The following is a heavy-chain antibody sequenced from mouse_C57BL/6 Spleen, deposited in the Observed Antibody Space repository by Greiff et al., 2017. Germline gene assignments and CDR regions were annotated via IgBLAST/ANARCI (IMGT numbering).Heavy chain of an antibody. CDR2: IYPSDSET. CDR3: ARRDYDGEGFDY. Sequence: LQQPGAELVRPGSSVKLSCKASGYTFTSYWMDWVKQRPGQGLEWIGNIYPSDSETHYNQKFKDKATLTVDKSSSTAYMQLSSLTSEDSAVYYCARRDYDGEGFDYWGQGTTLTVSS. D-gene: IGHD2-4*01. CDR1: GYTFTSYW. J-gene: IGHJ2*01. V-gene: IGHV1-61*01.